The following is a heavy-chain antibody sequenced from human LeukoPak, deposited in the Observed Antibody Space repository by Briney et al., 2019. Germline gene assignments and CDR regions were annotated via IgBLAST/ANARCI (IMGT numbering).Heavy chain of an antibody. CDR2: FDPEDGET. J-gene: IGHJ4*02. V-gene: IGHV1-24*01. CDR3: AVVVGATTAFDY. Sequence: ASVKVSCKVSGYTLTELSMHWVRQAPGKGLEWMGGFDPEDGETIYAQKFQGRVTMTEDTSTDTAYMELSSLRSEDTAVYYCAVVVGATTAFDYWGQGTLDTVSS. D-gene: IGHD1-26*01. CDR1: GYTLTELS.